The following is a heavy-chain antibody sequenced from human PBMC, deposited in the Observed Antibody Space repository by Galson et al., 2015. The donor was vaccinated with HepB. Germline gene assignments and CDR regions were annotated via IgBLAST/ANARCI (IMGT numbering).Heavy chain of an antibody. J-gene: IGHJ4*02. D-gene: IGHD5-12*01. CDR1: GYTLTELS. CDR2: FDPEDGET. V-gene: IGHV1-24*01. Sequence: SVKVSCKVSGYTLTELSMHWVRQAPGKGLEWMGGFDPEDGETIYAQKFQGRVTMTEDTSTDTAYMELSSLRSEDTAVYYCATDTGYSGYARFGYWGQGTLVTVSS. CDR3: ATDTGYSGYARFGY.